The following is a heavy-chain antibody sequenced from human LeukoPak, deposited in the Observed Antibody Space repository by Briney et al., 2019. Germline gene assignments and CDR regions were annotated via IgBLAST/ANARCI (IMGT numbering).Heavy chain of an antibody. CDR3: ARGGFGGYYGSGSYTY. CDR1: GFTFSSYA. Sequence: TGGSLRLSCAASGFTFSSYAMSWVRQAPGKGLEWVSAISGSGGSTYYADSVKGRFTISRDNAKNSLYLQMNSLRAEDTAVYYCARGGFGGYYGSGSYTYWGQGTLVTVSS. D-gene: IGHD3-10*01. CDR2: ISGSGGST. J-gene: IGHJ4*02. V-gene: IGHV3-23*01.